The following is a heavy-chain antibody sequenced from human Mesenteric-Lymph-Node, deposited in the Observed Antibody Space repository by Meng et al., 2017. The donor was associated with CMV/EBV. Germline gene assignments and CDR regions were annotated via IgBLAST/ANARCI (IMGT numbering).Heavy chain of an antibody. Sequence: GESLKISCAASGFTFSSYAMHWVRQAPGKGLEWVAVISYDGSNKYYADSVKGRFTISRDNSKNTLYLQMNSLRAEDTALYYCAKGIRRRQYYYYGMDVWGQGTTVTVSS. D-gene: IGHD1-14*01. V-gene: IGHV3-30-3*01. CDR2: ISYDGSNK. CDR3: AKGIRRRQYYYYGMDV. CDR1: GFTFSSYA. J-gene: IGHJ6*02.